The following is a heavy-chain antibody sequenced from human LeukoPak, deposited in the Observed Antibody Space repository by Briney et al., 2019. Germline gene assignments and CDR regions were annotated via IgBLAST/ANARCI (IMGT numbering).Heavy chain of an antibody. CDR1: GGSIDSSSYY. J-gene: IGHJ5*01. CDR3: ARRVGFYGSGSLNYFDP. V-gene: IGHV4-39*02. Sequence: SETLSLTCAVSGGSIDSSSYYWGWIRQPPGKGLDWIGSIFRTGSTYYSASLKSRVSISVDTSKNHIALKLTSVTASDTAVYFCARRVGFYGSGSLNYFDPWGQGILVSVSS. CDR2: IFRTGST. D-gene: IGHD3-10*01.